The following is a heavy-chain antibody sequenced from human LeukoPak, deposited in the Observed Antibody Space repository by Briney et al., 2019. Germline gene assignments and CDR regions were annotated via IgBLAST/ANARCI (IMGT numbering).Heavy chain of an antibody. V-gene: IGHV3-23*01. J-gene: IGHJ5*02. CDR3: AKGPYNTASRAGWFDP. CDR1: GFTFTGYA. CDR2: IRGRGGLT. D-gene: IGHD6-6*01. Sequence: PGESLRLSCGASGFTFTGYAMNWVRQAPGKGLEWVSGIRGRGGLTYYADSVKGRFTISEDNSQNTLYLEMNTLRADDTAIYYCAKGPYNTASRAGWFDPWGQGTLVIVSS.